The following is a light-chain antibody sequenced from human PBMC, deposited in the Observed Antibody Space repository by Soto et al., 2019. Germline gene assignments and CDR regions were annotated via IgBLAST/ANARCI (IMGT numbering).Light chain of an antibody. Sequence: QSALTQPASVSGSPGQSITISCTGTSSDIGGYNYVSWYQQHPGKAPKLIIFDVTYRPSGVSNRFSGSKSGSTASLTISGLQAEDEADYYCSSYRTTSVVFGGGTQLTVL. J-gene: IGLJ2*01. V-gene: IGLV2-14*03. CDR1: SSDIGGYNY. CDR3: SSYRTTSVV. CDR2: DVT.